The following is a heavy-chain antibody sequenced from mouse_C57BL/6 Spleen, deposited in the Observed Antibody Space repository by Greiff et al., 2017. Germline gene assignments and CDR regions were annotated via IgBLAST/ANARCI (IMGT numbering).Heavy chain of an antibody. CDR1: GYAFSSYW. V-gene: IGHV1-80*01. CDR2: IYPGDGDT. D-gene: IGHD3-3*01. Sequence: VQLQQSGAELVKPGASVKISCKASGYAFSSYWMNWVKQRPGKGLEWIGQIYPGDGDTNYNVKFKGKATLTADKSSSTAYMQLLSLTSEDSAVYFCARRDSCSHWYFGVWGTGTTVTVSS. CDR3: ARRDSCSHWYFGV. J-gene: IGHJ1*03.